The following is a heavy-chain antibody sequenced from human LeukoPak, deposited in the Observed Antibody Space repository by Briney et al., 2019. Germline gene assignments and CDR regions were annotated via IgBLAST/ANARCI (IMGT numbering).Heavy chain of an antibody. D-gene: IGHD2-15*01. CDR3: TRGEDYVVEVTATTWTLFDY. J-gene: IGHJ4*02. Sequence: SETLSLTCTVSGGSISSYYWSWIRQPPGKGLEWIGYIYYSGSTNYNPSLKSRVTISVDTSKKQFSLKLSSVTAADTAVYYCTRGEDYVVEVTATTWTLFDYWGQGTLVTVSS. CDR1: GGSISSYY. V-gene: IGHV4-59*01. CDR2: IYYSGST.